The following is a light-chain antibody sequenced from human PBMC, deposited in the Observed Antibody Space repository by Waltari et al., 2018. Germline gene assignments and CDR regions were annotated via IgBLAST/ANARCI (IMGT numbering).Light chain of an antibody. V-gene: IGKV1-17*03. CDR2: AAS. CDR3: QQYNNWWT. Sequence: DIQMTQSPSAMSASVGETVTITCRASLGISDSLAWFQQNPGKVPKRLIFAASNLESGVPSRFSGARSGTEFTLTITSLQPEDFAVYYCQQYNNWWTFGQGTKVEIK. J-gene: IGKJ1*01. CDR1: LGISDS.